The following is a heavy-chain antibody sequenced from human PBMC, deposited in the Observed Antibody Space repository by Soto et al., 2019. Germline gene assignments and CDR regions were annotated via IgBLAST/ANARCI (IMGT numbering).Heavy chain of an antibody. CDR2: IYHSGST. J-gene: IGHJ3*02. Sequence: SETLSLTCAVSGGSISSSNWWSWVRQPPGKGLEWIGEIYHSGSTNYNPSLKSRVTISVDKSKNQFSLKLSSVTAADTAVYYCARLPRELLSANDAFDIWGQGTMVTVSS. CDR1: GGSISSSNW. V-gene: IGHV4-4*02. D-gene: IGHD1-26*01. CDR3: ARLPRELLSANDAFDI.